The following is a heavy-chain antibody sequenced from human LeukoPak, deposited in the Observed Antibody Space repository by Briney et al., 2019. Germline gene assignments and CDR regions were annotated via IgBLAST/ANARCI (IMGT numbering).Heavy chain of an antibody. CDR2: ISSSSSYT. CDR3: VRHRVGAPSGFDP. J-gene: IGHJ5*02. CDR1: GFTFSSYS. V-gene: IGHV3-21*04. Sequence: PGGSLRLSCAASGFTFSSYSMNWVRQAPGKGLEWVSSISSSSSYTYYADSVKGRFTISRDNAKNSLYLQMNSLRAEDTAVYYCVRHRVGAPSGFDPWGQGTLVTVSS. D-gene: IGHD1-26*01.